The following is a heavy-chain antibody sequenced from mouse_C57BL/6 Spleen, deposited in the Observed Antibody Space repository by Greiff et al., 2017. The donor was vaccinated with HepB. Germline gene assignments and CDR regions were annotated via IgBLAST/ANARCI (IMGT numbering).Heavy chain of an antibody. Sequence: QVQLKESGAELARPGASVKLSCKASGYTFTSYGISWVKQRTGQGLEWIGEIYPRSGNTYYNEKFKGKATLTADKSSSTAYMELRSLTSEDSAVYFCASSTPWYFDVWGTGTTVTVSS. V-gene: IGHV1-81*01. CDR3: ASSTPWYFDV. D-gene: IGHD2-1*01. CDR2: IYPRSGNT. CDR1: GYTFTSYG. J-gene: IGHJ1*03.